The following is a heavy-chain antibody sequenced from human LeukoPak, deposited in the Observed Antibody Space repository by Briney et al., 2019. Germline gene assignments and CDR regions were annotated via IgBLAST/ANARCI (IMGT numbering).Heavy chain of an antibody. V-gene: IGHV3-30*04. CDR1: GFTFTNLA. CDR2: ISSDGTNE. CDR3: AREVGSSWPLDY. Sequence: GRSLRLSCAASGFTFTNLAIHWVRQAPSKGLEWVAVISSDGTNEYYADSVKGRFTISRDSSKNTLYLQMNSLRAEDTAVYYCAREVGSSWPLDYWGQGTLVTVSS. D-gene: IGHD6-13*01. J-gene: IGHJ4*02.